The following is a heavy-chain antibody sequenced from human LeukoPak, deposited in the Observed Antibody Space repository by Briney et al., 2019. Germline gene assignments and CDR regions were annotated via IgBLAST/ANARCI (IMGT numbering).Heavy chain of an antibody. CDR1: GFTFSSYA. V-gene: IGHV3-30*04. D-gene: IGHD4-17*01. Sequence: GGSLRLSCAASGFTFSSYAMHWVRQAPGKGLEWVAVISYDGSNKYYADSVKGRFTISRDNSKNTLYLQMNSLRAEDTAVYYCAKDRTSEYYGDYSLDYWGQGTLVTVSS. CDR2: ISYDGSNK. J-gene: IGHJ4*02. CDR3: AKDRTSEYYGDYSLDY.